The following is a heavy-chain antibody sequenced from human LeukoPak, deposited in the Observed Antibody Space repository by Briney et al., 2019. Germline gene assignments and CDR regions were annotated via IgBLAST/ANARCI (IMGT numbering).Heavy chain of an antibody. CDR2: IKSKTDGGTT. CDR3: TTAGGVIVVEYYFDY. CDR1: GFTFINAW. V-gene: IGHV3-15*01. D-gene: IGHD3-22*01. J-gene: IGHJ4*02. Sequence: GGSLILSGAASGFTFINAWMSSVRQAQGKGLEWVGRIKSKTDGGTTDYAAPVKGRFTISRDDSKNTLYLQMNSLKTEDTAVYYCTTAGGVIVVEYYFDYWGQGTLVTVSS.